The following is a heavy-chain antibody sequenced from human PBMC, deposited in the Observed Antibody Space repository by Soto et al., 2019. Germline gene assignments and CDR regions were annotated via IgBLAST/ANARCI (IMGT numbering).Heavy chain of an antibody. CDR3: SIYKHWLEVVNYDYYGMDV. J-gene: IGHJ6*02. V-gene: IGHV1-18*01. CDR2: ISAYNGNT. D-gene: IGHD6-19*01. Sequence: QVQLVQSGAEVKKPGASVKVSCKASGYTFTSYGISGVRQAPGQGLEWMGWISAYNGNTNYVQKLQGRVTMTTDTSTSTAYMELRSRRSDDKSVYYCSIYKHWLEVVNYDYYGMDVWGQGTTVTVSS. CDR1: GYTFTSYG.